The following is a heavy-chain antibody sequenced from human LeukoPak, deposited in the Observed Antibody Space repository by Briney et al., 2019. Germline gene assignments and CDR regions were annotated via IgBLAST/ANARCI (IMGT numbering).Heavy chain of an antibody. V-gene: IGHV4-59*01. D-gene: IGHD4-17*01. CDR3: ARTTVTTWGWFDP. Sequence: PSETLSLTCTVSGGSISSYYWSWIRQPPGKGLEWIGYIYYSESTNYNPSLKSRVTISADTSKNQFSLKLSSVTAADTAVYYCARTTVTTWGWFDPWGQGTLVTVSS. CDR1: GGSISSYY. CDR2: IYYSEST. J-gene: IGHJ5*02.